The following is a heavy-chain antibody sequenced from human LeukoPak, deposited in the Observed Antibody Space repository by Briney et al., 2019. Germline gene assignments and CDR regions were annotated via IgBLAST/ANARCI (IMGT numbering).Heavy chain of an antibody. Sequence: SETLSLTCTVSGGSFITHYYNWIRQPAGKGLEFIGRIYTSGITNYNPSLKSRVTMSVDTSKNKFSLKLSSVTAADTAVCYCARSRHVYDDYVFAFEIWGQGTMVTVSS. CDR2: IYTSGIT. CDR1: GGSFITHY. CDR3: ARSRHVYDDYVFAFEI. V-gene: IGHV4-4*07. J-gene: IGHJ3*02. D-gene: IGHD4-17*01.